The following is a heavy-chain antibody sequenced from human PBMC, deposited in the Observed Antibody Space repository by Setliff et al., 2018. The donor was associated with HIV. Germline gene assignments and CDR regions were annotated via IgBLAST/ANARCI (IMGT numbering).Heavy chain of an antibody. V-gene: IGHV4-39*01. J-gene: IGHJ5*02. Sequence: PSETLSLTCTVSGDSVSTRNSFWGWIRQPPGKGLEWIGSFSYNGGRRYTPSLKSRVTISADMSKNQISLNLNSVTAADTAVYYCVKHVDSDFSGDPDWFDPWGQGIPVTVSS. CDR1: GDSVSTRNSF. D-gene: IGHD2-15*01. CDR2: FSYNGGR. CDR3: VKHVDSDFSGDPDWFDP.